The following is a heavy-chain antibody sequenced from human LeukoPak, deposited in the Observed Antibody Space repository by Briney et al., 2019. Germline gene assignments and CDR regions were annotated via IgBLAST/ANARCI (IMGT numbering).Heavy chain of an antibody. CDR2: IYYNGST. V-gene: IGHV4-59*08. CDR3: ARWAVGFDY. Sequence: SETLSLTCTVSGGSISSYYWSWIRQPPGKGLEWIGYIYYNGSTNYNPSLKSRVTISVDTSKNQFSLRLSSVTAADTAVYYCARWAVGFDYWGQGTLVTVSS. D-gene: IGHD6-19*01. CDR1: GGSISSYY. J-gene: IGHJ4*02.